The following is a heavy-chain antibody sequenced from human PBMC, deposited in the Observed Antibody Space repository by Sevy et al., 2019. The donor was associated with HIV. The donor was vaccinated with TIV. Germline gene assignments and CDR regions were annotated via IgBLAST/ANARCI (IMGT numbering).Heavy chain of an antibody. J-gene: IGHJ4*02. CDR2: ISYDGSNK. V-gene: IGHV3-30-3*01. CDR1: GFTFSSYA. Sequence: GGSLRLSCAASGFTFSSYAMHWVRQAPGKGLEWVAVISYDGSNKYYADSVKGRFTISRDNSKNTLYLQMNSLRAEDTAVYYCASGGWYDLYYFDYWGQGTLVTISS. D-gene: IGHD6-19*01. CDR3: ASGGWYDLYYFDY.